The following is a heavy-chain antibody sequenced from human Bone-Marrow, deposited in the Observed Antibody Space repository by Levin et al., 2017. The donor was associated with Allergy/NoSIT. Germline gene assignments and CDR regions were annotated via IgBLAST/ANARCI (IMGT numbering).Heavy chain of an antibody. V-gene: IGHV3-11*05. D-gene: IGHD6-19*01. Sequence: PGGSLRLSCAASGFSFSDYYIHWIRQTPGEGLEWISYISGSSSDTNYADSVKGRFTISRDNAKNSLYLQMNSLRAEDTAVYYCARDGGREGSGWFYFDYWGQGALVTVSS. CDR2: ISGSSSDT. J-gene: IGHJ4*02. CDR3: ARDGGREGSGWFYFDY. CDR1: GFSFSDYY.